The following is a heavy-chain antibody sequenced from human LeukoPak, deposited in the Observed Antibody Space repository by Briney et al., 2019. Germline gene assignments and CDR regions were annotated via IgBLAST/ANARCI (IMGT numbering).Heavy chain of an antibody. Sequence: SETLSLTCTVSRCSISSYYWSWIRQPPGKGLEWIGYIHYSGSTNYNPSLKSRVTISVDTSKSQFSLKLRSVTAADTAVYYCAREGYYGSGSYSIHWFDPWGQGTLVTVSS. J-gene: IGHJ5*02. CDR2: IHYSGST. D-gene: IGHD3-10*01. V-gene: IGHV4-59*01. CDR1: RCSISSYY. CDR3: AREGYYGSGSYSIHWFDP.